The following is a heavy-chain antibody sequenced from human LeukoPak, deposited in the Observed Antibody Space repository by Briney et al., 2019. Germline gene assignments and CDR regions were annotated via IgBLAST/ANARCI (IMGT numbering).Heavy chain of an antibody. V-gene: IGHV3-23*01. D-gene: IGHD3-16*02. CDR1: GFTFSSYG. CDR3: TTDLGDYVWGSYRPIYYYYMDV. CDR2: ISGSGGST. J-gene: IGHJ6*03. Sequence: GGSLRLSCAASGFTFSSYGMSWVRQAPGKGLEWVSAISGSGGSTYYADSVKGRFTISRDNSKNTLYLQMNSLKTEDTAVYYCTTDLGDYVWGSYRPIYYYYMDVWGKGTTVTVSS.